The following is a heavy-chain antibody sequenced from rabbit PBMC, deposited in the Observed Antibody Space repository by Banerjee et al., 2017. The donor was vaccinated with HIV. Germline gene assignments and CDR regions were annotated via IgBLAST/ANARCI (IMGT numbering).Heavy chain of an antibody. CDR1: GFSFSSSDY. D-gene: IGHD2-1*01. CDR3: ARDKWDGNYGVYFNL. J-gene: IGHJ4*01. CDR2: IYAGSSGST. Sequence: QEQLEESGGDLVKPEGSLTLTCTASGFSFSSSDYMCWVRQAPGKGLEWIACIYAGSSGSTYYASWAKGRFTISKTSSTTVTLQMTSLTAADTATYFCARDKWDGNYGVYFNLWGQGTLVTVS. V-gene: IGHV1S45*01.